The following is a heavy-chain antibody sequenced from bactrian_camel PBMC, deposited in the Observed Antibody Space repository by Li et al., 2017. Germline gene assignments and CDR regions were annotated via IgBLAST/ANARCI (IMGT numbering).Heavy chain of an antibody. D-gene: IGHD6*01. V-gene: IGHV3S53*01. CDR1: PGTTSTYS. CDR3: AARFGASCRFWRY. J-gene: IGHJ4*01. Sequence: HVQLVESGGDSVTAGGSLTLSCAASPGTTSTYSMDWWRQSPGRDEGVAAIDRDGTTRYSDSVKGRFTISRDNAKNTMYLQMNSLKSEDTAMYYCAARFGASCRFWRYWGQGTQVTVS. CDR2: IDRDGTT.